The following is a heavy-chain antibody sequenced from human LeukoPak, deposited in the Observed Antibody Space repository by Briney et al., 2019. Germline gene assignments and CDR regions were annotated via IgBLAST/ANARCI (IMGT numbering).Heavy chain of an antibody. CDR3: ARGGRSGWAFKY. V-gene: IGHV4-34*01. Sequence: SETLSLTCAVYGGSFSGYYWSWIRQPPGKGLEWIGEINHSGSTNYNPSLKSRVTISVDTSKNQFSLKLSSVTAADTAVYYCARGGRSGWAFKYWSQGTLVTVSS. D-gene: IGHD6-19*01. J-gene: IGHJ4*02. CDR2: INHSGST. CDR1: GGSFSGYY.